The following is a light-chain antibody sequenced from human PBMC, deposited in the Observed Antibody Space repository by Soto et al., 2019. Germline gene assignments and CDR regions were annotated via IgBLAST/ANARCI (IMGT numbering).Light chain of an antibody. CDR1: QSIGYY. Sequence: EIVLTQSPATLSLSPGERATLSCRASQSIGYYLAWDQEKPGQAPRLPIYDASIRATGIPARFSGSWSGTDFTLTITGLEPEDSAVYYCQQRGNWPPTWTFGQGTKVEIK. CDR2: DAS. CDR3: QQRGNWPPTWT. V-gene: IGKV3-11*01. J-gene: IGKJ1*01.